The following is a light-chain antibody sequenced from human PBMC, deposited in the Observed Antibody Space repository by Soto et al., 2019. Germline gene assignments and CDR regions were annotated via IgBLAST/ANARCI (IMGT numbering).Light chain of an antibody. Sequence: EIVLTQSPGTLSLSPGERATLSCMASQSVSSSYLAWYQQKPGQAPSLLIYGASRRATGIPDRFSGSGSGTEFTITISRLEPEDFAVYFCQHFGRSNTFGQGTKLAIK. CDR3: QHFGRSNT. CDR1: QSVSSSY. V-gene: IGKV3-20*01. CDR2: GAS. J-gene: IGKJ2*01.